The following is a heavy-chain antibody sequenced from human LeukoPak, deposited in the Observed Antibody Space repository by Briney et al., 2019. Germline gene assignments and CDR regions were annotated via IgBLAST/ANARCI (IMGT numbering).Heavy chain of an antibody. J-gene: IGHJ3*02. V-gene: IGHV1-8*02. CDR3: ASRIVVVPAAIDAFDI. CDR1: GYTFTSYD. D-gene: IGHD2-2*01. CDR2: MNPNSGNT. Sequence: ASVKVSCKASGYTFTSYDINWVRQATGQGLEWMGWMNPNSGNTGYAQKLQGRVTMTTDTSTSTAYMELRSLRSDDTAVYYCASRIVVVPAAIDAFDIWGQGTMVTVSS.